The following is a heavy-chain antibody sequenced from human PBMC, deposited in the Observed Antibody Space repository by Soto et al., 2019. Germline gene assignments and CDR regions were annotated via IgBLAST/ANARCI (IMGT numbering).Heavy chain of an antibody. CDR3: ARHAMGVNWLLYEPLSFYFDY. D-gene: IGHD3-9*01. CDR2: IYYSGST. Sequence: SETLSLTCTVSGGSISSSSYYWGWIRQPPGKGLEWIGSIYYSGSTYYNPSLKSRVTISVDTSKNQFSLKLSSVTAADTAVYYCARHAMGVNWLLYEPLSFYFDYWGQGTLVTVS. V-gene: IGHV4-39*01. CDR1: GGSISSSSYY. J-gene: IGHJ4*02.